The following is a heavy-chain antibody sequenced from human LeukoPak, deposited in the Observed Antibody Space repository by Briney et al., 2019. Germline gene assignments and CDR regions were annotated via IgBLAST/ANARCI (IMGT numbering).Heavy chain of an antibody. D-gene: IGHD1-1*01. CDR1: GYSISSGYY. CDR3: ARGVEDDVY. V-gene: IGHV4-38-2*01. J-gene: IGHJ4*02. CDR2: ITRSGST. Sequence: PSETLSPTCAVSGYSISSGYYWGWIRQPPGKGLEWIGSITRSGSTYYNPSLRSRVTISVDTSKNQFSLKVNSVTATDTAVYFCARGVEDDVYWGQGTLVIVSS.